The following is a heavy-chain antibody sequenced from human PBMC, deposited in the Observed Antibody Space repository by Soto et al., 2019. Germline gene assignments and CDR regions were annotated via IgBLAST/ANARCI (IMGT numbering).Heavy chain of an antibody. Sequence: EVQLLESGGGLVQPGGSLRLSCAASGFTFSSYAMSWVRQAPGKGLEWVSAISGSGGSTYYADSVKGRFTISRDNSKNTLYLQMKSLRAEDTAVYYCAKDWERGYDFWSGYYFDYWGQGTLVTVSS. J-gene: IGHJ4*02. CDR3: AKDWERGYDFWSGYYFDY. V-gene: IGHV3-23*01. CDR1: GFTFSSYA. D-gene: IGHD3-3*01. CDR2: ISGSGGST.